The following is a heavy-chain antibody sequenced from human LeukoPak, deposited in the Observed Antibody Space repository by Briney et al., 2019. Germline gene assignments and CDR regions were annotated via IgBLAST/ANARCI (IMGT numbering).Heavy chain of an antibody. CDR2: MSSDGSYK. V-gene: IGHV3-30*04. J-gene: IGHJ4*02. Sequence: PGGSLRLSCEASGFTLSYYAMHWVRQAPGKGPEWVAVMSSDGSYKDYGDSVKGRFTISRDNSKNTLYLQMNSLRAEDTAVYYCAYNRFLYCSGGSCYFDYWGQGTLVTVSS. CDR3: AYNRFLYCSGGSCYFDY. CDR1: GFTLSYYA. D-gene: IGHD2-15*01.